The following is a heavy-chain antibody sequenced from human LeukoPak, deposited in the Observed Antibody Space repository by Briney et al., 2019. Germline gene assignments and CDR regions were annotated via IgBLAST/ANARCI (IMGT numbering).Heavy chain of an antibody. V-gene: IGHV3-21*04. CDR3: AKDMGDIVVVVAVTDAFDI. CDR1: GFTFGNYT. CDR2: ISSSSSHI. Sequence: GGSLRLSCAVSGFTFGNYTMNWVRQAPGKGLEWVSSISSSSSHINYADSMKGRITISRDNAKNSLYLQMNSLRAADTAVYYCAKDMGDIVVVVAVTDAFDIWGQGTMVTVSS. J-gene: IGHJ3*02. D-gene: IGHD2-15*01.